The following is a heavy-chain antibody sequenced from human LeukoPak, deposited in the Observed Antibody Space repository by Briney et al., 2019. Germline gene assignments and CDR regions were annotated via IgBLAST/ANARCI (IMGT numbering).Heavy chain of an antibody. V-gene: IGHV1-2*02. J-gene: IGHJ6*03. D-gene: IGHD2-2*03. CDR2: INPNSGGT. Sequence: GASVKVSCKASGYSFTGYYIHWVRQAPGQGLEWMGWINPNSGGTNYAQKFQGRVTMTRDTSISTAYMELSRLRSDDTAVYYCAIGGYCSSTSCYSLDYYYYYYMDVWGKGTTVTVSS. CDR3: AIGGYCSSTSCYSLDYYYYYYMDV. CDR1: GYSFTGYY.